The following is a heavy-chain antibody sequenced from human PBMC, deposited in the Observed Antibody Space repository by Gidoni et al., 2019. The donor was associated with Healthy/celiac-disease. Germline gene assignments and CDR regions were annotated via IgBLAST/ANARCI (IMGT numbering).Heavy chain of an antibody. Sequence: EVQLVQSGAEVKKPGESLRISGKGYGYSFTSYWIILVRQMPGKGLEWMGRIDPRDSYTNYSPSFQGHVTISADKSISTAYLQWSSLKASDTAMYYCARHAQSYYDILTGYPLHSNWFDPWGQGTLVTVSS. J-gene: IGHJ5*02. CDR3: ARHAQSYYDILTGYPLHSNWFDP. D-gene: IGHD3-9*01. CDR1: GYSFTSYW. V-gene: IGHV5-10-1*03. CDR2: IDPRDSYT.